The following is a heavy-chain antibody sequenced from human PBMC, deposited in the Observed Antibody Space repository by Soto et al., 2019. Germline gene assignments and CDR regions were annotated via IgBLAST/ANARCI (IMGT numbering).Heavy chain of an antibody. CDR1: GFTFSSYA. CDR3: ARAPYGVTFPFDS. Sequence: EVQLLESGGGLVQPGGALRLSCAASGFTFSSYAMSWVRQAPGKGLEWVSAISDSGAGTYYADSVKGRSTISRDDSKTTLYLQMNSLRAEDTAVYYCARAPYGVTFPFDSCGQGTLVTVSS. V-gene: IGHV3-23*01. CDR2: ISDSGAGT. J-gene: IGHJ4*02. D-gene: IGHD4-4*01.